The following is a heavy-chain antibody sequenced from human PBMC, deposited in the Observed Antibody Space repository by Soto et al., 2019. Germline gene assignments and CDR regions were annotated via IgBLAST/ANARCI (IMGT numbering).Heavy chain of an antibody. CDR3: ARDSGDNYYFYYMDV. V-gene: IGHV3-48*01. CDR2: SSGSSSTI. D-gene: IGHD6-25*01. CDR1: RFSLSSYS. J-gene: IGHJ6*03. Sequence: EVQLVESGGGLVQSGGSLRLSCAASRFSLSSYSMNWVRQAPGKGLEWVSYSSGSSSTIYYADSVKGRFTISRDNAKNSLYLHMKSLRAEDTAVYYCARDSGDNYYFYYMDVWGKGTTVTVSS.